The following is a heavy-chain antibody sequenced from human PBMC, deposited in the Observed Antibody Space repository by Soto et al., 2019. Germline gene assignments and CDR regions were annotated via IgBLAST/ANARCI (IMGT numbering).Heavy chain of an antibody. CDR3: AKDREQLLVLWDAFDI. CDR1: GFTFSSYG. D-gene: IGHD6-19*01. V-gene: IGHV3-30*18. Sequence: QVQLVESGGGVVQPGRSLRLSCAASGFTFSSYGMHWVRQAPGKGLEWVAVISYDGSNKYYADPVKGRFTISTDNSKNTLYLQMNSLRAEDTAVYYCAKDREQLLVLWDAFDIWGQGTMVTVSS. J-gene: IGHJ3*02. CDR2: ISYDGSNK.